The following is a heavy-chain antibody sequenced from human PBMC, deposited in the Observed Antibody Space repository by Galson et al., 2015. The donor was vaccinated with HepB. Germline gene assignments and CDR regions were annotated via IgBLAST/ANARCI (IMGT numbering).Heavy chain of an antibody. J-gene: IGHJ2*01. D-gene: IGHD3-10*01. CDR2: ISTGSETI. V-gene: IGHV3-48*02. CDR1: GFTFSSYT. CDR3: ARVRFVAARYWYFDL. Sequence: SLRLSCAASGFTFSSYTMNWVRQAPGKGLEWISYISTGSETIHYADSVKGRLTISRDTSLYLQMNSLRDEDSAVYYCARVRFVAARYWYFDLWGRGTLVTVSS.